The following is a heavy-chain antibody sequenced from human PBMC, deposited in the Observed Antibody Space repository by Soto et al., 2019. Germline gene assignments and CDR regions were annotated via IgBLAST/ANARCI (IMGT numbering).Heavy chain of an antibody. V-gene: IGHV1-46*01. D-gene: IGHD6-13*01. CDR3: SRLRSWTCFAY. CDR2: INPSGGST. CDR1: GYTFTSYY. Sequence: QVQLVQSGAEVKKPGASVKVSCKASGYTFTSYYMHWVRQAPGQGIEWMGIINPSGGSTSYAHTIHFIVTMTSDPYTSTFYLELSSLGSQPTAVYYWSRLRSWTCFAYWGQGTLVTVSS. J-gene: IGHJ4*02.